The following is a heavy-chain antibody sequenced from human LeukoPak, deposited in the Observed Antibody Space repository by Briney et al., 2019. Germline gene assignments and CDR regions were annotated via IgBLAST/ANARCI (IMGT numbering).Heavy chain of an antibody. D-gene: IGHD2-2*01. Sequence: RTGGSLRLSCTASEFNVTRNYITWVRQAPGKGLEWLSVIYSGGSTYYADSVKGRFIISRDNSKNTLYLQMNSLRVEDTAVYCCATERPVYWGQGTLVTVSS. J-gene: IGHJ4*02. CDR2: IYSGGST. CDR3: ATERPVY. V-gene: IGHV3-66*01. CDR1: EFNVTRNY.